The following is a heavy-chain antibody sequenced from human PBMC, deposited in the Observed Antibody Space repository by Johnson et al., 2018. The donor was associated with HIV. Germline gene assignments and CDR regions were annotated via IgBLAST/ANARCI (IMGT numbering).Heavy chain of an antibody. Sequence: QMQLVESGGGVVQPGGSLRLSCAASGFTFSNYGMHWVRQAPGKGLEWVAFIRYDGTNKYYADSVKGRFTISIDNSKNTLYLQMNSLRAEDTAVYYCASSWGNAFDIWGQGTMVTVSS. CDR1: GFTFSNYG. J-gene: IGHJ3*02. V-gene: IGHV3-30*02. CDR3: ASSWGNAFDI. CDR2: IRYDGTNK. D-gene: IGHD7-27*01.